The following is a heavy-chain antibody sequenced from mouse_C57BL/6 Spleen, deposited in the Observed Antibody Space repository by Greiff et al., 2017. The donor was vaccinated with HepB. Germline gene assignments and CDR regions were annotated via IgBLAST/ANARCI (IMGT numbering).Heavy chain of an antibody. D-gene: IGHD1-1*01. CDR2: ISGGGGNT. CDR1: GFTFSSYT. CDR3: AREDGSSIFDY. J-gene: IGHJ2*01. V-gene: IGHV5-9*01. Sequence: EVHLVESGGGLVKPGGSLKLSCAASGFTFSSYTMSWVRQTPEKRLEWVATISGGGGNTYYPDSVKGRFTISRDNAKNTLYLQMSSLRSEDTALYYCAREDGSSIFDYWGQGTTLTVSS.